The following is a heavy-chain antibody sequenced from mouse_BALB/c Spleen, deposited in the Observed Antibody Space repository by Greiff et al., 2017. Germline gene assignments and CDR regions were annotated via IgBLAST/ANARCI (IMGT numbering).Heavy chain of an antibody. V-gene: IGHV5-4*02. CDR3: ARSLYYYGSSPGY. CDR2: ISDGGSYT. D-gene: IGHD1-1*01. Sequence: EVQRVESGGGLVKPGGSLKLSCAASGFTFSDYYMYWVRQTPEKRLEWVATISDGGSYTYYPDSVKGRFTISRDNAKNTLFLQMTSLRSEDTAMYYCARSLYYYGSSPGYWGQGTTLTVSS. CDR1: GFTFSDYY. J-gene: IGHJ2*01.